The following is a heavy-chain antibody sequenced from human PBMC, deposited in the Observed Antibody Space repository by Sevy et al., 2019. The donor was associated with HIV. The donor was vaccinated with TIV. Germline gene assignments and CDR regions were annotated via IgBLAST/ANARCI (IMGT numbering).Heavy chain of an antibody. J-gene: IGHJ4*02. CDR3: ARDPGDLYSNYFQTNAIDY. CDR1: GFTFSSYG. CDR2: IWYDGSNK. Sequence: GGSLRLSCAASGFTFSSYGMHWVRQAPGKGLEWVAVIWYDGSNKYYADSVKGRFTISRDNSKNTLYLQMNSLRAEDTVVYYCARDPGDLYSNYFQTNAIDYWGQRTLVTVSS. D-gene: IGHD4-4*01. V-gene: IGHV3-33*01.